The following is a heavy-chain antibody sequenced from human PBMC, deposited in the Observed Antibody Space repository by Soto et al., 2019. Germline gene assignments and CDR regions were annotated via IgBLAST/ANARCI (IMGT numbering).Heavy chain of an antibody. J-gene: IGHJ4*02. V-gene: IGHV1-69*02. Sequence: SVKVSCKASGGTFSSYTISWVRQAPGQGLEWMGRIIPILGIANYAQKFQGRVTITADKSTSTAYMELSSLRSEDTAVYYCARVLTYDFWSGYYYWGQGTLVTVSS. CDR3: ARVLTYDFWSGYYY. CDR1: GGTFSSYT. D-gene: IGHD3-3*01. CDR2: IIPILGIA.